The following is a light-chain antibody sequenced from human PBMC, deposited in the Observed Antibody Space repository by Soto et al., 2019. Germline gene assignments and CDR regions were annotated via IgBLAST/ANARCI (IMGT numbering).Light chain of an antibody. J-gene: IGKJ1*01. CDR2: GAS. CDR3: QQYNNWPPTWT. Sequence: EIVMTQSPATLSVSPGERATLSCRASPSVSSNLAWYQQKPGQAPRLLIYGASTRATGIPARFSGSWSGTEFILTISSLQSEDFAVYYCQQYNNWPPTWTFGQGTKVEIK. V-gene: IGKV3-15*01. CDR1: PSVSSN.